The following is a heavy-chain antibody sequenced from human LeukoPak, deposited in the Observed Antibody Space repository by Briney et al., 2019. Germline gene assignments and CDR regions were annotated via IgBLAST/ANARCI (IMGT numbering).Heavy chain of an antibody. Sequence: ASVKVSCKASGYTFTGYYMHWVRQAPGQGLEWMGWINPNSGGTNYAQKFQGKVTMTRDTSISTAYMELSRLRSDDTAVYYCARFSSGSPYYFDYWGQGTLVTVSS. CDR3: ARFSSGSPYYFDY. CDR2: INPNSGGT. J-gene: IGHJ4*02. V-gene: IGHV1-2*02. D-gene: IGHD3-10*01. CDR1: GYTFTGYY.